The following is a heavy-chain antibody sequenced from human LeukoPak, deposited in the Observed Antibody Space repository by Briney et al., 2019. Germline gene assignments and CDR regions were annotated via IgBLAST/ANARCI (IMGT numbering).Heavy chain of an antibody. CDR2: ISSRSSYI. CDR1: GFTFSSYS. V-gene: IGHV3-21*01. Sequence: PGGSLRLSCAASGFTFSSYSMNWVRQAPGKGLEWVSSISSRSSYIYYADSVKGRFTISRDNAKNSLYLQMNSLRAEDTAVYYCARVLGDSGYDPGNWFDPWGQGTLVTVSS. D-gene: IGHD5-12*01. CDR3: ARVLGDSGYDPGNWFDP. J-gene: IGHJ5*02.